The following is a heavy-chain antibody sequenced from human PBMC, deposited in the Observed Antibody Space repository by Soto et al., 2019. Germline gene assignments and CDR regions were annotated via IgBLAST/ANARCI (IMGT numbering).Heavy chain of an antibody. CDR1: GFTFSSYA. CDR3: AKDSILTRIAAAGTGGDE. J-gene: IGHJ4*02. D-gene: IGHD6-13*01. Sequence: HPGGSLRLSCAASGFTFSSYAMSWVRQAPGKGLEWVSAISGSGGSTYYADSVKGRFTISRDNSKNTLYLQMNSLRAEDTAVYYCAKDSILTRIAAAGTGGDEWGQGTLVTVSS. CDR2: ISGSGGST. V-gene: IGHV3-23*01.